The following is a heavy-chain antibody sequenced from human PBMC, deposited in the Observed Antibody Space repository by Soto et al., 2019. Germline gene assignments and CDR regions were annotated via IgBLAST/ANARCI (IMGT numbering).Heavy chain of an antibody. V-gene: IGHV4-39*01. D-gene: IGHD6-13*01. Sequence: SETLSLTCTVSGGSISSSSYYWGWIRQPPGKGLEWIGSIYYSGNTYYNPSLKSRVTISVDTSKDQFSLKLSSVTAADTAVYFCARVQQQYIWFDPWGQGTLVTVSS. CDR2: IYYSGNT. CDR1: GGSISSSSYY. J-gene: IGHJ5*02. CDR3: ARVQQQYIWFDP.